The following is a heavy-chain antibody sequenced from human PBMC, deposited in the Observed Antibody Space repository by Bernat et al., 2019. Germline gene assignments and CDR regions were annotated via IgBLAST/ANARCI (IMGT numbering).Heavy chain of an antibody. V-gene: IGHV3-33*01. J-gene: IGHJ4*02. CDR1: GFTFSNYG. Sequence: QVQLVESGGGVVQPGTSLRLSCVASGFTFSNYGMHWVRQAPGKGLEWVAVIWYDSSNSYYADSVRGRITISKDNSKNTLFLQMNSLRTEDTGVYYCAREGWSAMAVAGTGADYWGQGTLVSVSS. D-gene: IGHD6-19*01. CDR2: IWYDSSNS. CDR3: AREGWSAMAVAGTGADY.